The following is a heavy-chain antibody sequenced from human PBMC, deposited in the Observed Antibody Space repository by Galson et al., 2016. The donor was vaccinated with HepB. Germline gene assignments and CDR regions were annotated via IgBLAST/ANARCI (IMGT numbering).Heavy chain of an antibody. Sequence: SLRLSCAASGFTFSTYSMNWVLQAPGKGLEWVSYISRSISTVHYADSVKGRFTISRDNAKNSLYLQMNSLRDEDTAVYYCASALGIHDYYGMDVWGQGTTVTVSS. CDR3: ASALGIHDYYGMDV. CDR2: ISRSISTV. CDR1: GFTFSTYS. J-gene: IGHJ6*02. D-gene: IGHD5-18*01. V-gene: IGHV3-48*02.